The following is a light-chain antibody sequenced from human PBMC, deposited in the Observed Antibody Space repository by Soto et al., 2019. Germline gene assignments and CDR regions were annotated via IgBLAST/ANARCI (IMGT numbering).Light chain of an antibody. J-gene: IGLJ2*01. Sequence: QSVLTQPRSVSGSPGQSVTISCTGTSSDIGGYNFVSWYQQHPGKAPKVMIYDVGKRPSGVPDRFSGSKSGNTASLTISGLKADDEGDYYCCSYAGSYILVFGGGAKLTVL. V-gene: IGLV2-11*01. CDR3: CSYAGSYILV. CDR1: SSDIGGYNF. CDR2: DVG.